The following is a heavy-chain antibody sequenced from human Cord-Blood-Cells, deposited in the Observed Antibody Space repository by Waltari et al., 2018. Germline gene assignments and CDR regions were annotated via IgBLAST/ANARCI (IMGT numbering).Heavy chain of an antibody. D-gene: IGHD3-16*02. CDR3: ARDSGDYVWGSYRYFDY. CDR2: ISSSSSYI. Sequence: EVQLVESGGGLVKPGGSLRLSCAASGFTFSSYSMNWVRQAPGKGLEWVSSISSSSSYIYYADSVKGRFTLARDNAKNSLYLQMNSLRAEDTAVYYYARDSGDYVWGSYRYFDYWGQGTLVTVSS. CDR1: GFTFSSYS. V-gene: IGHV3-21*01. J-gene: IGHJ4*02.